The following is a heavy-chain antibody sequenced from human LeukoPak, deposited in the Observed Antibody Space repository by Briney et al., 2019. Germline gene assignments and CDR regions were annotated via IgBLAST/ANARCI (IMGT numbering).Heavy chain of an antibody. CDR2: IIPIFGTA. D-gene: IGHD3-10*01. J-gene: IGHJ5*02. CDR3: ARDVGGSGSPDNWSDP. V-gene: IGHV1-69*05. Sequence: GSSVKVPCKASGGTFSSYAISWVRQAPGQGLEWMGRIIPIFGTANYAQKFQGRVTITTDESTSTAYMELSSLRSEDTAVYYCARDVGGSGSPDNWSDPWGQGTLVTVSS. CDR1: GGTFSSYA.